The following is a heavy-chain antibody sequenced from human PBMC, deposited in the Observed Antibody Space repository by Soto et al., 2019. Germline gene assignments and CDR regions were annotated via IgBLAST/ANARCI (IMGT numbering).Heavy chain of an antibody. V-gene: IGHV1-18*01. CDR1: GYPFGTYG. D-gene: IGHD3-3*01. CDR3: ARDPHEFWSSFFLDP. J-gene: IGHJ5*02. CDR2: ISPYNGET. Sequence: QVQLVQSGAEVKEPGASVKVSCKASGYPFGTYGINWVRRAPGQRLEWMGWISPYNGETKSAQNFQDRVTMSTDTSTNTAYMELKSLRSDDTAVYYCARDPHEFWSSFFLDPWGQGTLVTVSS.